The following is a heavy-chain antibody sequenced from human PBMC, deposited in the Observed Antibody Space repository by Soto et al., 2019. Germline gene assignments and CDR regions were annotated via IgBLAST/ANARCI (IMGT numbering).Heavy chain of an antibody. CDR1: GGSFSDYY. CDR3: ARFGSGSYYHYYFDY. V-gene: IGHV4-34*01. Sequence: QVQLQQWGAGLLKPSETLSLTCAVYGGSFSDYYWSWIRQPPGKGLEWIGEINHSGSTNYNPSLKSRFTISVDTSKNQFSLKLSSVTAADTAVYYCARFGSGSYYHYYFDYWGQGTLVTVSS. CDR2: INHSGST. D-gene: IGHD3-10*01. J-gene: IGHJ4*02.